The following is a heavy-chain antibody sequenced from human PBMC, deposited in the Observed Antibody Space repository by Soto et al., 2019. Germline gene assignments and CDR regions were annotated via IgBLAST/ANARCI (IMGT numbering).Heavy chain of an antibody. Sequence: SQTLSLTCGISGDSVSSNSAAWNWIRQSPSRGLEWLGRTYFRSKWYNDYAVSVKSRITISPDTSRNQFSLQLNSVIPEDTAVYYCARSRVIEYFHYSGIDVWGQGTTVTVSS. CDR2: TYFRSKWYN. D-gene: IGHD4-4*01. J-gene: IGHJ6*02. CDR3: ARSRVIEYFHYSGIDV. V-gene: IGHV6-1*01. CDR1: GDSVSSNSAA.